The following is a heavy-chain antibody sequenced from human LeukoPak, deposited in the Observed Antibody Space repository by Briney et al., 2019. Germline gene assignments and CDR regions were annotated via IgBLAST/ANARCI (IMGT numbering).Heavy chain of an antibody. CDR3: ASPSRDFWSGYNYYYYGMDV. V-gene: IGHV3-33*01. J-gene: IGHJ6*02. Sequence: GGSLRLSCAASGFTFSSYGMHWVRQAPGEGLEWVAVIWYDGSNKYYADSVKGRFTISRDNSKNTLYLQMNSLRAEDTAVYYCASPSRDFWSGYNYYYYGMDVWGQGTTVTVSS. CDR2: IWYDGSNK. D-gene: IGHD3-3*01. CDR1: GFTFSSYG.